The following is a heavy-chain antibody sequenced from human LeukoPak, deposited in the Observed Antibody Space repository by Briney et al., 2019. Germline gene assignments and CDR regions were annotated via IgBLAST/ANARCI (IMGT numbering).Heavy chain of an antibody. Sequence: PSETLSLTCTVSGGSISSYYWSWIRQPPGKGLEWIGEINHSGSTNYNPSLKSRVTISVDTSKNQFSLKLSSVTAADTAVYYCARGLSYYPIDFDYWGQGTLVTVSS. CDR1: GGSISSYY. CDR2: INHSGST. J-gene: IGHJ4*02. D-gene: IGHD3-10*01. CDR3: ARGLSYYPIDFDY. V-gene: IGHV4-34*01.